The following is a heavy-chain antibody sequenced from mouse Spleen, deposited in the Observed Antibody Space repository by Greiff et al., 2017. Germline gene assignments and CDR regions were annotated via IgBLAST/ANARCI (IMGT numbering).Heavy chain of an antibody. CDR1: GYTFTSYY. CDR3: TRDGGYAMDY. J-gene: IGHJ4*01. Sequence: VQLQQPGAELVKPGASVKLSCKASGYTFTSYYMYWVKQRPGQGLEWIGGINPSNGGTNFNEKFKSKATLTVDKSSSTAYMQLSSLTSEDSAVYYCTRDGGYAMDYWGQGTSVTVSS. V-gene: IGHV1S81*02. CDR2: INPSNGGT. D-gene: IGHD3-3*01.